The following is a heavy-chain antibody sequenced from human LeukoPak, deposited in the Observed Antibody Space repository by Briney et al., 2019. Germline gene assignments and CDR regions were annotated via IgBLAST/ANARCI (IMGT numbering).Heavy chain of an antibody. Sequence: SETLSPTCTASGVSISSYYWSWIRQPPGKGLEWIGYIYYSGSTNYNPSLKSRVTISVDTSKNQFSLKLSSVTAADTAVYYCARHFGGSYYPRFDYWGQVTLVTVSS. V-gene: IGHV4-59*08. CDR1: GVSISSYY. CDR3: ARHFGGSYYPRFDY. D-gene: IGHD1-26*01. CDR2: IYYSGST. J-gene: IGHJ4*02.